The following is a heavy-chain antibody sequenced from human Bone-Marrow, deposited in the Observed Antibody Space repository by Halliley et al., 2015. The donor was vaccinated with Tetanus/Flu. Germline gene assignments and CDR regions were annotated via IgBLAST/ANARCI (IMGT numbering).Heavy chain of an antibody. D-gene: IGHD3-22*01. Sequence: LRLSCTVSGDFITNYYWSWIRQAPGKGLEWIGYIHYSGKTNYNPSLKSRVTMSVDTSKNQFSLMMTSVTAADTAVYYCAKDRYYYDTDGYENWFDPWGQGTLVIVSS. CDR2: IHYSGKT. V-gene: IGHV4-59*01. CDR3: AKDRYYYDTDGYENWFDP. CDR1: GDFITNYY. J-gene: IGHJ5*02.